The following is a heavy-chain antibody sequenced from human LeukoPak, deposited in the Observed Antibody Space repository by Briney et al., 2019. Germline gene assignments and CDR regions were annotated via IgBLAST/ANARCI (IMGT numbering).Heavy chain of an antibody. Sequence: GGSLRLSCAASGFTFSTYSMNWVRQAPGKGLEWVSSISSSSSYIYYADSVKGRFTISRDNAKNSLYLQMNSLRAEDTAVYYCARQYYGSGSYYKGAFDYWGQGTLVTVSS. D-gene: IGHD3-10*01. CDR2: ISSSSSYI. CDR1: GFTFSTYS. CDR3: ARQYYGSGSYYKGAFDY. V-gene: IGHV3-21*01. J-gene: IGHJ4*02.